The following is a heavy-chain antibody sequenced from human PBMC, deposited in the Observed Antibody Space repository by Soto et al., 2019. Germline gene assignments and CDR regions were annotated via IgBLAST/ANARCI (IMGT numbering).Heavy chain of an antibody. V-gene: IGHV1-69*08. CDR2: IIPILGIA. J-gene: IGHJ5*02. CDR3: ARDLIPTTVTGGWFDP. CDR1: GGTFSSYT. D-gene: IGHD4-4*01. Sequence: QVQLVQSGAEVQKPGSSVKVSCKASGGTFSSYTISWVRQAPGQGLEWMGRIIPILGIANYAQKFQGRVTITADKSTSTAYMELSSLRSEDTAVYYCARDLIPTTVTGGWFDPWGQGTLVTVSS.